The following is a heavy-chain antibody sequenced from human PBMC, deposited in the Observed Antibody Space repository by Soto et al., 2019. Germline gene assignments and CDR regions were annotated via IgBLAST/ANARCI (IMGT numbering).Heavy chain of an antibody. CDR3: AKDRITIFGVVKIPFDY. CDR2: ISGSGGST. V-gene: IGHV3-23*01. CDR1: GFTFSSYA. D-gene: IGHD3-3*01. J-gene: IGHJ4*02. Sequence: PGGSLRLSCAASGFTFSSYAMSWVRQAPGKGLEWVSAISGSGGSTYYADSVKGRFTISRDNSKNTLYLQMNSLRAEDTAVYYCAKDRITIFGVVKIPFDYWGQGTLVTVSS.